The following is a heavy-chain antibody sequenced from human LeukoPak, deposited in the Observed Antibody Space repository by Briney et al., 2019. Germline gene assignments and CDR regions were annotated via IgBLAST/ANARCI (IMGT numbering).Heavy chain of an antibody. CDR3: AKDSKGSGSEFDY. D-gene: IGHD3-10*01. J-gene: IGHJ4*02. CDR2: ISGSGGST. V-gene: IGHV3-23*01. Sequence: PGGSLRLSCAASGFTFSSYAMSWVRQAPGKGLEWVSAISGSGGSTYYADSVKGRFTISRDNSKNTLYLQMDSLRAEDTAVYYCAKDSKGSGSEFDYWGQGTLVTVSS. CDR1: GFTFSSYA.